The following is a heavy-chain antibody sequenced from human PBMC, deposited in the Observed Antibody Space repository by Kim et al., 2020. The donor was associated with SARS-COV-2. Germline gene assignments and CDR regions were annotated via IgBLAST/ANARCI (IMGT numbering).Heavy chain of an antibody. D-gene: IGHD2-8*01. CDR3: AKNGQLDN. CDR1: GFTFSRSA. Sequence: GGSLRLSCAASGFTFSRSAMHWVRQAPGKGLEWVSSITDSGGSTSYAASVKGRFTISRDNSKNTLYLQMNSLRAEDTALYYCAKNGQLDNWGQGTLVTVSS. CDR2: ITDSGGST. V-gene: IGHV3-23*01. J-gene: IGHJ4*02.